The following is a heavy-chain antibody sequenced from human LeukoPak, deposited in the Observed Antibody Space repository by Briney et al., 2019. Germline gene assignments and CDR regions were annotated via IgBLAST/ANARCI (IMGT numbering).Heavy chain of an antibody. Sequence: PSETLSLTCTVSGDSIRSGTYYWNWIRQPAGNGLEWIGRIYTSASTNYNPSLRSRVTISVDTSENQISLKLTSVTAADTAVYYCARDRQWLLDYWGQGTLVTVSS. CDR2: IYTSAST. CDR3: ARDRQWLLDY. V-gene: IGHV4-61*02. D-gene: IGHD6-19*01. J-gene: IGHJ4*02. CDR1: GDSIRSGTYY.